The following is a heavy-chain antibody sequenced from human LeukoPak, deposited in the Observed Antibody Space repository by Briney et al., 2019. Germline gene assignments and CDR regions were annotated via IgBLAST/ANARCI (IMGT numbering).Heavy chain of an antibody. J-gene: IGHJ4*02. D-gene: IGHD1-26*01. CDR3: ARVSGSYLNY. CDR1: GYTFGDYG. CDR2: TNRRGDIT. Sequence: PGGSLRLSCGASGYTFGDYGMSWVRQVPGKGLEWVSGTNRRGDITGYADFVKGRFTISRDNAKNSLYLQMNSLRAEDTAVYYCARVSGSYLNYWGQGTLVTVSS. V-gene: IGHV3-20*04.